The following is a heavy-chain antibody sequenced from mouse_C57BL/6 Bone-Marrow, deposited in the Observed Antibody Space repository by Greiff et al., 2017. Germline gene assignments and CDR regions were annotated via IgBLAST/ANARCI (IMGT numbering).Heavy chain of an antibody. Sequence: QVQLQQPGAELVKPGASVKLSCKASGYTFTSYWMQWVKQRPGQGLEWIGEIDPSDSYTNYNQKFKGKATLTVDTSSSTAYMQLSSLTSEDSAVYPCARGDYYGSSSAWFAYWGQGLLSLSLQ. J-gene: IGHJ3*01. CDR1: GYTFTSYW. V-gene: IGHV1-50*01. CDR2: IDPSDSYT. CDR3: ARGDYYGSSSAWFAY. D-gene: IGHD1-1*01.